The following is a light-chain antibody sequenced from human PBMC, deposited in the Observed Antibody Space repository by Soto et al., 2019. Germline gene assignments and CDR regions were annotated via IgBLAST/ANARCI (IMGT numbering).Light chain of an antibody. CDR2: RAS. CDR1: QSVSSTF. J-gene: IGKJ4*01. CDR3: QQYDSSPLT. V-gene: IGKV3-20*01. Sequence: ELVLTQSPDTLSLSPGERATLSCRASQSVSSTFLAWYHQKPGQAPRLLIYRASSRATGIPDRFTGSGSRTDFTLTISRLEPADFAVYYCQQYDSSPLTFGRGTKVEIK.